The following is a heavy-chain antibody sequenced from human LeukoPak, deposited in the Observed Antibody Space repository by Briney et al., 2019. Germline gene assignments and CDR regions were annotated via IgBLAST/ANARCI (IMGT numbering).Heavy chain of an antibody. J-gene: IGHJ4*02. CDR1: GYIFTSYG. D-gene: IGHD3-3*01. CDR2: ISAYNGNT. Sequence: GASVKVSCKASGYIFTSYGISWVRQAPGQGLEWMGWISAYNGNTNHAQNFQGRVTVTTETSTSTAYMELRSLRSDDTAGYYCARDRGTYYDFWSGYHYWGQGTLVTVSS. CDR3: ARDRGTYYDFWSGYHY. V-gene: IGHV1-18*01.